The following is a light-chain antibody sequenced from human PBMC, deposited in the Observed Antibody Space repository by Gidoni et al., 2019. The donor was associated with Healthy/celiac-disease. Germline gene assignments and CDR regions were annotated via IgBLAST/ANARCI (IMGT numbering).Light chain of an antibody. CDR3: QSADSSGTYDV. V-gene: IGLV3-25*03. CDR1: ALPKQY. J-gene: IGLJ3*02. CDR2: KDS. Sequence: SCELTQPPSVSVYPGQSARITCSGDALPKQYAYWYQQKPGQAPVLVINKDSERPSGSLERFSGASSGTTVTLTISGVQAEDEADYYCQSADSSGTYDVFGGGTKLTVL.